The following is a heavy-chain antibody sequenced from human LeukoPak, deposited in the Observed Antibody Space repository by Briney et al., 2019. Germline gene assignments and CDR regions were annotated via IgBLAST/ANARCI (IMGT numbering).Heavy chain of an antibody. CDR2: IAWNSGTI. D-gene: IGHD1-26*01. J-gene: IGHJ5*02. V-gene: IGHV3-9*01. Sequence: GGSLRLSCAASGFTFDDYAMHWVRQAPGKGLEWVSGIAWNSGTIRYADSVKGRFTISRDNANNSLYLQMNSLRAEDTAFYYCTKSYSGSFYGWFAPWGQGTLVTVSS. CDR3: TKSYSGSFYGWFAP. CDR1: GFTFDDYA.